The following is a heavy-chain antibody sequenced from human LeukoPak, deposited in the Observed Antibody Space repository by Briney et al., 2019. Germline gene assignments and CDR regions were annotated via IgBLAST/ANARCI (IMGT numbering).Heavy chain of an antibody. D-gene: IGHD1-26*01. J-gene: IGHJ3*02. CDR1: GDSVSINSAA. V-gene: IGHV6-1*01. CDR3: ARTPFPWELPNRGAFDI. CDR2: TYYRSNWYN. Sequence: SQTLSLTFAISGDSVSINSAAWNWIRQSPSRGLEWLRRTYYRSNWYNDYAVSVKSRITINPDTSKNQFSLQLNSVTPEDTAVYSCARTPFPWELPNRGAFDIWGQGTMVTVSS.